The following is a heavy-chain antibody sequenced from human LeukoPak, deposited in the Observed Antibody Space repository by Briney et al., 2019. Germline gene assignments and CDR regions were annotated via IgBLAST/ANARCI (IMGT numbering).Heavy chain of an antibody. V-gene: IGHV3-33*01. CDR1: GFTFSSYD. CDR3: ARGSLTYGSGSVMDV. D-gene: IGHD3-10*01. J-gene: IGHJ6*02. CDR2: IWYYGSNK. Sequence: PGGSLRLSCAASGFTFSSYDMHWVRQAPGKGLEWVSVIWYYGSNKYYADSVRGRFTISRHNTKNTLYLQMNSLTAEETAVYSCARGSLTYGSGSVMDVWGQGTTVTVSS.